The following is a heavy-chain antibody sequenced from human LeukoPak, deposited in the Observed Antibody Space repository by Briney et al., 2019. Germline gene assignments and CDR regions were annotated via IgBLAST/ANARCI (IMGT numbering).Heavy chain of an antibody. D-gene: IGHD1-26*01. CDR1: GFTFSSYW. J-gene: IGHJ6*02. CDR2: INSDGSST. Sequence: GGSLRLSCAASGFTFSSYWMHWVRQAPGKGLVWVARINSDGSSTIYADSVKGRFTISRDNAKNTLYLQMNSLRAEDTAVYYCARGLVGATDYYYYGMDVWGQGTTVTVSS. V-gene: IGHV3-74*01. CDR3: ARGLVGATDYYYYGMDV.